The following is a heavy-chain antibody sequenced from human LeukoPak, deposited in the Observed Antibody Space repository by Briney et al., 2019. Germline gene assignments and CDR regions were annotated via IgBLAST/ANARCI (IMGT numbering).Heavy chain of an antibody. Sequence: GGSLRLSCAASGFTFSTYGMHWVRQAPGKGLEWVAFIWYDGSNKYYADSVKGRFAISRDNSKNTLFLQMNSLRAEDTAVYYCAREVTNDAFDIWGQGTKVTVSS. D-gene: IGHD4-17*01. V-gene: IGHV3-33*01. J-gene: IGHJ3*02. CDR2: IWYDGSNK. CDR3: AREVTNDAFDI. CDR1: GFTFSTYG.